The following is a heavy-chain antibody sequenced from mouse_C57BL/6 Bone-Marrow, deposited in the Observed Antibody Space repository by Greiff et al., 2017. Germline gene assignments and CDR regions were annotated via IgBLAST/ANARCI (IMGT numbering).Heavy chain of an antibody. CDR2: IHPNSGST. Sequence: QVQLQQPGAELVKPGASVKLSCKASGYTFTSYWMHWVKQRPGQGLEWIGMIHPNSGSTNYNEKFKSKATLTVDKSSSTAYMQLSSLTSEDSAVYDCARELTNLDWYFDVWGTGTTVTVSS. CDR1: GYTFTSYW. D-gene: IGHD1-3*01. V-gene: IGHV1-64*01. CDR3: ARELTNLDWYFDV. J-gene: IGHJ1*03.